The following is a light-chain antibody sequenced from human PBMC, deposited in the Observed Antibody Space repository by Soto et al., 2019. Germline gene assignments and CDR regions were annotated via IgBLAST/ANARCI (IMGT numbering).Light chain of an antibody. Sequence: QLVLTQPPSVSEAPRQRVSISCSGSSSNIGNHAVNWYQQLPGKAPKLLIYYDDLLPSGVSDRFSGSKSGASASLAISGLQSEDEADYYCAAWDDSLNGDVFGTGTKLTVL. V-gene: IGLV1-36*01. CDR1: SSNIGNHA. CDR2: YDD. CDR3: AAWDDSLNGDV. J-gene: IGLJ1*01.